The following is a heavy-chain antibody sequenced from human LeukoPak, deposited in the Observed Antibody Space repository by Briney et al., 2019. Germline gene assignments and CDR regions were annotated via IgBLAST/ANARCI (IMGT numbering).Heavy chain of an antibody. D-gene: IGHD4-23*01. V-gene: IGHV1-69*05. J-gene: IGHJ3*02. CDR1: GGTFSSYA. CDR2: IIPIFGTA. Sequence: GSSVKVSCKASGGTFSSYAISWVRQAPGQGLEWMGGIIPIFGTANYAQKFQGRVTMTTDTSTSTAYMELRSLRSDDTAVYYCARAGSTVVTSRWNAFDIWGQGTMVTVSS. CDR3: ARAGSTVVTSRWNAFDI.